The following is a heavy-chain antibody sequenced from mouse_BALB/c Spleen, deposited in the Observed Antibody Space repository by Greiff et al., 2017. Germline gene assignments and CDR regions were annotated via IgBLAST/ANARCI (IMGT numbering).Heavy chain of an antibody. CDR3: ARHYYGSSWYFDV. CDR1: GFTFSSYT. CDR2: ISNGGGST. Sequence: EVKLMESGGGLVQPGGSLKLSCAASGFTFSSYTMSWVRQTPEKRLEWVVYISNGGGSTYYPDTVKGRFTISRDNAKNTLYLQMSSLKSEDTAMYYCARHYYGSSWYFDVWGAGTTVTVSS. D-gene: IGHD1-1*01. V-gene: IGHV5-12-2*01. J-gene: IGHJ1*01.